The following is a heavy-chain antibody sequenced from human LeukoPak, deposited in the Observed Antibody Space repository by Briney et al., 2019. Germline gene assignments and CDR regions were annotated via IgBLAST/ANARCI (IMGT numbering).Heavy chain of an antibody. CDR2: ISCSGGST. Sequence: GGSLRLSCAASGFTFNTYGMSWVRQAPGKGLEWVSAISCSGGSTYYADSVKGRFTIARDNSKNTLDLQMNSLRAEDTAVYYCAKDGYVWGSYRYGDYWGQGTLVTVSS. CDR1: GFTFNTYG. J-gene: IGHJ4*02. V-gene: IGHV3-23*01. D-gene: IGHD3-16*02. CDR3: AKDGYVWGSYRYGDY.